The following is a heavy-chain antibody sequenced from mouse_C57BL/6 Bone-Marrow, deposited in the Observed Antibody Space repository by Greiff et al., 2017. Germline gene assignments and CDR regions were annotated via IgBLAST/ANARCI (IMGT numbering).Heavy chain of an antibody. V-gene: IGHV1-47*01. CDR1: GYTFTTYP. Sequence: VQRVESGAELVKPGASVKMSCKASGYTFTTYPIEWMKQNHGKSLEWIGNFHPYNDDTKYNEKFKGKATLTVEKSSSTVYLELSRLTSDDSAVYYCARRGSSYGGAMDYWGQGTSVTVSS. CDR3: ARRGSSYGGAMDY. CDR2: FHPYNDDT. D-gene: IGHD1-1*01. J-gene: IGHJ4*01.